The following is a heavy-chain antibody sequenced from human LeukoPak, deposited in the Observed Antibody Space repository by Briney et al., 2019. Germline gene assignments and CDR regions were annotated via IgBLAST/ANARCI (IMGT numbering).Heavy chain of an antibody. CDR1: GFTFSSYS. J-gene: IGHJ4*02. CDR3: ATDSRLKWNGYCFDY. V-gene: IGHV3-30*04. D-gene: IGHD2-2*03. CDR2: ISFDGKKT. Sequence: GGSLRLSCTASGFTFSSYSIHWVRQAPGKGLEWVALISFDGKKTDYADSVKGRFTFSRDNSKNTVSLQMSDLRAEDTAMYYCATDSRLKWNGYCFDYWGQGILVTVSS.